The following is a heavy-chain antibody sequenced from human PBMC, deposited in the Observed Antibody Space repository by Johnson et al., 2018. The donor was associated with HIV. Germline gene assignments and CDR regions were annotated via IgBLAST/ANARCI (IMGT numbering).Heavy chain of an antibody. D-gene: IGHD1-1*01. J-gene: IGHJ3*02. Sequence: VQLVESGGGVVRPGGSLRLSCAASGFTFDDYGMSWVRQAPGKGLEWVSGINWNGGTPVSADSLKGRFTISRDNAKNAVYLQMNSLRAEDTAVYYCARDLAGTERGNAFDIWGQGTMVTVSS. CDR1: GFTFDDYG. CDR2: INWNGGTP. CDR3: ARDLAGTERGNAFDI. V-gene: IGHV3-20*04.